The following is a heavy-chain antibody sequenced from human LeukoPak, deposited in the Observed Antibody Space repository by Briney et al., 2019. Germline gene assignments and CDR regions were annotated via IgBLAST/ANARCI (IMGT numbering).Heavy chain of an antibody. J-gene: IGHJ4*02. CDR1: GGSISSSNYY. Sequence: SSETLSLTCTVSGGSISSSNYYWGWIRQPPGKGLEWIGNIFYTGSTYYHPSLKSRVTISVYTSKNQFSLNLNSVTAADTAVYYCARQRVDTGMIDYWGQGALVTVSS. CDR2: IFYTGST. D-gene: IGHD5-18*01. V-gene: IGHV4-39*01. CDR3: ARQRVDTGMIDY.